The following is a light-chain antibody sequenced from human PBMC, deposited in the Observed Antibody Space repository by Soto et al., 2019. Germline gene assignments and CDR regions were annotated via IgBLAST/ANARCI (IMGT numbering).Light chain of an antibody. CDR3: SSYAGSNTYV. CDR1: SSDVANYNF. J-gene: IGLJ1*01. Sequence: QSALTQPPSASGSPGQSVTISCTGTSSDVANYNFVSWYQQHPGKAPKLMIYEVSKRPSGVPDRFSGSKSGNTASLTVSGLQAEDEADYYCSSYAGSNTYVFGTGTKVTVL. CDR2: EVS. V-gene: IGLV2-8*01.